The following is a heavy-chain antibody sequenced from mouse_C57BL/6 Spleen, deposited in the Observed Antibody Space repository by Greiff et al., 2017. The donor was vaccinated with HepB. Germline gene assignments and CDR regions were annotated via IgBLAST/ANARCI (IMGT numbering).Heavy chain of an antibody. CDR1: GYAFSSSW. D-gene: IGHD1-1*01. V-gene: IGHV1-82*01. CDR2: IYPGDGDT. J-gene: IGHJ2*01. Sequence: VKLMESGPELVKPGASVKISCKASGYAFSSSWMNWVKQRPGKGLEWIGRIYPGDGDTNYNGKFKGKATLTADKSSSTAYMQLSSLTSEDSAVYFCAMDYGSFFDYWGQGTTLTVSS. CDR3: AMDYGSFFDY.